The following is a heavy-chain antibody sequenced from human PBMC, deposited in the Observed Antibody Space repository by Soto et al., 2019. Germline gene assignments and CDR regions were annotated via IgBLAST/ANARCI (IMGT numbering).Heavy chain of an antibody. CDR2: INHSGST. D-gene: IGHD3-10*01. CDR1: GGSFSGYY. Sequence: QVQLQQWGAGLLKPSETLSLTCAVYGGSFSGYYWSWIRQPPGKGLEWIGEINHSGSTNYSPSLKSRVTISVDTSKNQFSLKLSSVTAADTAVYYCARNRGGVTMVRGGRPNWFDPWGQGTLVTVSS. CDR3: ARNRGGVTMVRGGRPNWFDP. J-gene: IGHJ5*02. V-gene: IGHV4-34*01.